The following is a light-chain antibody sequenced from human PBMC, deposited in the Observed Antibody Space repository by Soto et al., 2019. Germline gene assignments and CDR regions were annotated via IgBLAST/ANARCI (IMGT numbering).Light chain of an antibody. V-gene: IGKV3-20*01. CDR1: QSVRSNY. CDR3: HQYGISPGT. CDR2: GAS. J-gene: IGKJ2*01. Sequence: EIVLTQSSGTLSLSPGERATLSCRASQSVRSNYLAWYQQKPGQAPSLLIYGASTRATGIPDRFSGSGSGTDFTLTITRLEPEDFAVYYCHQYGISPGTFGQGTKLEIK.